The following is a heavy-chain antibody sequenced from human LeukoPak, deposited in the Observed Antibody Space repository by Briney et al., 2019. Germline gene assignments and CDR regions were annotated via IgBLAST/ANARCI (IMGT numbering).Heavy chain of an antibody. J-gene: IGHJ5*02. CDR2: INHSGST. CDR3: ARGVYYYDSSGYYVGTHDP. CDR1: GGSFSGYY. V-gene: IGHV4-34*01. D-gene: IGHD3-22*01. Sequence: SETLSLTCAVYGGSFSGYYWSWIRQPPGKGLEWSGEINHSGSTNYNPSLKSRVTMSVDPSKNQFSLKLSSVTAADTAVYYCARGVYYYDSSGYYVGTHDPWGQGTLVTVSS.